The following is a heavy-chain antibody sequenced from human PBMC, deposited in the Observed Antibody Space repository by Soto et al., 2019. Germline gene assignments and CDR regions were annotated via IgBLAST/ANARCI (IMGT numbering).Heavy chain of an antibody. Sequence: SETRSLTCTDSTGSIRSGHYNWSWIRQPPGERLEWIGVIYYSRSTDYNPSLKSRDTLSAVRDKNQYSRQLSSVTAEDTAVYYCARDSYYDCWSGGGIDRWGQGILVTVSS. CDR2: IYYSRST. CDR3: ARDSYYDCWSGGGIDR. CDR1: TGSIRSGHYN. J-gene: IGHJ4*02. V-gene: IGHV4-30-4*01. D-gene: IGHD3-3*01.